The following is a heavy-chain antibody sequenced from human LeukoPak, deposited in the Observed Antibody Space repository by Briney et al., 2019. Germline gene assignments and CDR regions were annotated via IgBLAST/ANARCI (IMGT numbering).Heavy chain of an antibody. J-gene: IGHJ4*02. CDR1: GGSISSYY. D-gene: IGHD2-15*01. Sequence: PSETLSLTCTVSGGSISSYYWSWIRQPPGKGLEWIGYIYYSGSTNYNPSLKSRVTISVDTSKNQFSLKLSSVTAADTAVYYCARRGRALYCSGGSCYDYWGQGTLATVSS. CDR2: IYYSGST. V-gene: IGHV4-59*01. CDR3: ARRGRALYCSGGSCYDY.